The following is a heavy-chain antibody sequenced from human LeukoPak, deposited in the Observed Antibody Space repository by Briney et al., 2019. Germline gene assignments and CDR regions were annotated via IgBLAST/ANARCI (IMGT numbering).Heavy chain of an antibody. J-gene: IGHJ4*02. CDR2: ILYDGSNK. Sequence: GRFLRLSCAASGFTFSSYGMHWVRQAPGKGLEWVAVILYDGSNKYYADSVKGRFTISRDNSKNTLYLQMNSLRAEDTAVYYCAKGWGIPIFGVVTNWGQGTLVTVSS. D-gene: IGHD3-3*01. CDR3: AKGWGIPIFGVVTN. CDR1: GFTFSSYG. V-gene: IGHV3-30*18.